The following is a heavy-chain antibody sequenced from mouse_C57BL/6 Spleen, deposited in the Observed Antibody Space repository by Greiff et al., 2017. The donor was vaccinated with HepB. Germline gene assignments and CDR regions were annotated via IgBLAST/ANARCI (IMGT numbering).Heavy chain of an antibody. CDR3: ARRRAYYGSAWFAY. V-gene: IGHV1-80*01. D-gene: IGHD1-1*01. J-gene: IGHJ3*01. CDR2: IYPGDGDT. Sequence: QVQLKESGAELVKPGASVKISCKASGYAFSSYWMNWVKQRPGKGLEWIGQIYPGDGDTNYNGKFKGKATLTADKSSSTAYMQLSSLTSEDSAVYCCARRRAYYGSAWFAYWGQGTLVTVSA. CDR1: GYAFSSYW.